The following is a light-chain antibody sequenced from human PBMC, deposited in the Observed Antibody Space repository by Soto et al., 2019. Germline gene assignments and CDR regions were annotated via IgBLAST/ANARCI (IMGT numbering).Light chain of an antibody. Sequence: QSVLTQPASVSGSPGQSITISCTGTSSDVGSYNLVSWYQQHPGKAPKLMIYEVSKRPSGVSNPFSGSKSGNTASLTISGLQAEDEADYYCCSYAGSSTPYVFGTGTKLTVL. CDR2: EVS. CDR3: CSYAGSSTPYV. CDR1: SSDVGSYNL. J-gene: IGLJ1*01. V-gene: IGLV2-23*02.